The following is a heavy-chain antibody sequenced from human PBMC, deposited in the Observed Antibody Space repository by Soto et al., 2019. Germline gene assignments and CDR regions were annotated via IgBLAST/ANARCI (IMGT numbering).Heavy chain of an antibody. Sequence: QVQLQESGPGLVKPSQTLSLTCTVSGGSISSGDYYWSWIRQPPGKGLEWIGYIYYSGSTYYNPSLKSRVTISLDTSKNQFSLKLSSVTAADTAVYYCARDLAVRGVPLADNWFDPWGQGTLVTVSS. J-gene: IGHJ5*02. CDR1: GGSISSGDYY. D-gene: IGHD3-10*01. CDR2: IYYSGST. CDR3: ARDLAVRGVPLADNWFDP. V-gene: IGHV4-30-4*01.